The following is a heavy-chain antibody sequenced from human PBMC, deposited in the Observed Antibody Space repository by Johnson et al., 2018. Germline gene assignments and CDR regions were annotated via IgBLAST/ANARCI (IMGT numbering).Heavy chain of an antibody. V-gene: IGHV3-30-3*01. D-gene: IGHD3-10*01. CDR1: GFTFSSYA. CDR2: ISYDGSNK. J-gene: IGHJ3*02. CDR3: ARDTQWFGEVESYYAFDI. Sequence: VQLVESGGGVVQPGRSLRLSCAASGFTFSSYAMHWVRQAPGKGLEWVAVISYDGSNKYYADSVKGRFTISRDNSKNTLYLQMNSLRGEETAVYYCARDTQWFGEVESYYAFDIWGQGTMVTVSS.